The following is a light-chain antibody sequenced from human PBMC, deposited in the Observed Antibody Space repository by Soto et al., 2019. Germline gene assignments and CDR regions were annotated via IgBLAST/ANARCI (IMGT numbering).Light chain of an antibody. CDR1: QSVSSSY. J-gene: IGKJ4*01. V-gene: IGKV3D-20*02. CDR2: DAS. CDR3: QQRSDGPLT. Sequence: EIVLTQSPGTLSLSPGERATLSCRASQSVSSSYLAWYQQKTGQAPRLLIYDASHRATGIPARFIGSGSGTDFTLTITSLEPEDFAAYYCQQRSDGPLTFGGGSTVEIK.